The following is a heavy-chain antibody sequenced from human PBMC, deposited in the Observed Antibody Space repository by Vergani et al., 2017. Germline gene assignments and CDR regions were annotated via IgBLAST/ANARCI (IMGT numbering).Heavy chain of an antibody. Sequence: QVQLVQSGAEVKKPGSSVKVSCKASGGTFSSYGISWVRQAPGQGLEWMGGIIPIFGTANYAQKFQGRVTITADESTSTAYMELSSLRSEDTAVYYCARSYYDSSGYYPFDYWGQGTLVTVSS. CDR2: IIPIFGTA. D-gene: IGHD3-22*01. CDR3: ARSYYDSSGYYPFDY. CDR1: GGTFSSYG. V-gene: IGHV1-69*12. J-gene: IGHJ4*02.